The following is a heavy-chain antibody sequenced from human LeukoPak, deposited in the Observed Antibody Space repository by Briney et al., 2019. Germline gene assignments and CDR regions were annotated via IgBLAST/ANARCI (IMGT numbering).Heavy chain of an antibody. J-gene: IGHJ4*02. CDR3: ARVAGYSSGWLKY. D-gene: IGHD6-19*01. V-gene: IGHV3-21*01. CDR2: ISSSSSYI. CDR1: GFTFSSYT. Sequence: GGSLRLSCAASGFTFSSYTMNWVRQAPGKGLEWVSSISSSSSYIYYADSVKGRFTISRDNPKNSLYLQMNSLRAEDTAVYYCARVAGYSSGWLKYWXQGTLVTVSS.